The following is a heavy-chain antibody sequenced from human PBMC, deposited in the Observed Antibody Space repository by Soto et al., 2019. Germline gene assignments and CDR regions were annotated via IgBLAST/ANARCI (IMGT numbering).Heavy chain of an antibody. CDR2: INHSGST. D-gene: IGHD2-8*02. Sequence: SSETLSLTXAVYGGSFSGYYWSWIRQPPGKGLEWIGEINHSGSTNYNPSLKSRVTISVDTSKNQFSLKLSSVTAADTAVYYCARGWSESYGMDVWGQGTTVTVS. CDR1: GGSFSGYY. CDR3: ARGWSESYGMDV. V-gene: IGHV4-34*01. J-gene: IGHJ6*02.